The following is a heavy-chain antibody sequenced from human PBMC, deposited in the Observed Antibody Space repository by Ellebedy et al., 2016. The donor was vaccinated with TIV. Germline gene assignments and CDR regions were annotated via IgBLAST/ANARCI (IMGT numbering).Heavy chain of an antibody. J-gene: IGHJ5*01. CDR1: GYSFPTYW. CDR2: IDPTDSYT. D-gene: IGHD3-9*01. V-gene: IGHV5-10-1*01. CDR3: ARHRLRYFDWFES. Sequence: GESLKISCKGSGYSFPTYWSSWVRQMPGQGLEWMGKIDPTDSYTNYSPSFQGHVTISVDRSTGTAYLQWGRLKASDTAMYYGARHRLRYFDWFESWGQGTLVTVSS.